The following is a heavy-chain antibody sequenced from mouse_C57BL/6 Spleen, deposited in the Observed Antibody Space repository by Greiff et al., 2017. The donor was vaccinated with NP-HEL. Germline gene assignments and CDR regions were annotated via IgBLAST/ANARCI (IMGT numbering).Heavy chain of an antibody. J-gene: IGHJ3*01. CDR2: ISSGGSYT. V-gene: IGHV5-6*01. Sequence: EVQRVESGGDLVKPGGSLKLSCAASGFTFSSYGMSWVRQTPDKRLEWVATISSGGSYTYYPDSVKGRFTISRDNAKNTRYLQMSSLKYEDTAMYYCARRNSEDWFAYWGQGTLVTVSA. CDR3: ARRNSEDWFAY. D-gene: IGHD2-12*01. CDR1: GFTFSSYG.